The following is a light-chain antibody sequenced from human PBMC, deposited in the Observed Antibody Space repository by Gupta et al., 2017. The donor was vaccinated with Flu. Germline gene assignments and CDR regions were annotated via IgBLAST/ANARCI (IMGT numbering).Light chain of an antibody. CDR2: YDD. J-gene: IGLJ1*01. V-gene: IGLV1-36*01. CDR3: AAWDDSLNGYV. CDR1: SSNIGNNA. Sequence: RVTISCSGSSSNIGNNAVNWYQQLPGKAPKLLIYYDDLLPSGVSDRFSGSKPGTSASLAISGLQSEDEADYYCAAWDDSLNGYVFGTGTKVTVL.